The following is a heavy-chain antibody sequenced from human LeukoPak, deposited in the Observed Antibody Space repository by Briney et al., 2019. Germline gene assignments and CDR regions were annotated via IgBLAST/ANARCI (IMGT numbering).Heavy chain of an antibody. V-gene: IGHV3-33*01. CDR3: VRGWGSNVYASAFDV. D-gene: IGHD3-16*01. J-gene: IGHJ3*01. CDR2: IWHDGSHK. Sequence: TGGSLRLSCAASGFTFSTYGMHWVRQAPGKGLEWVTVIWHDGSHKDCADSVKGRFTISRDNSKNTLYLQMNDLRAEDTAVYFCVRGWGSNVYASAFDVWGQGTMVTVSS. CDR1: GFTFSTYG.